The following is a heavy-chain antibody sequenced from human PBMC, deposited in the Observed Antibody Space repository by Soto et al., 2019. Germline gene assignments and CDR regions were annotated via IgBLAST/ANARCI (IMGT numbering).Heavy chain of an antibody. D-gene: IGHD6-13*01. CDR2: SSGSGGST. Sequence: EVQLLESGGGLVQPGGSLRLSCAASGFTFSSYAMSWVRQAPGKGLEWVSASSGSGGSTYYADSVKGRFTFSRDNSKNTRSLQMNSLRAEDTAVYYCARRTSSWSFDYWGQGPLVTVSS. CDR1: GFTFSSYA. V-gene: IGHV3-23*01. J-gene: IGHJ4*02. CDR3: ARRTSSWSFDY.